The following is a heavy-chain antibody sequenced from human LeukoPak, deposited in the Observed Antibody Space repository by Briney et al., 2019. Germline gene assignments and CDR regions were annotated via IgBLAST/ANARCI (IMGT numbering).Heavy chain of an antibody. V-gene: IGHV3-21*04. CDR3: ASIVAHDARRFDP. D-gene: IGHD5-12*01. Sequence: KPGGSLRLSCAASGFTFSSYSMNWVRQAPGKGLEWVSSISSSSSYIYYADSVKGRFTISRDNSKNTLYLQMNSLRAEDTAVYYCASIVAHDARRFDPWGQGTLVTVSS. CDR1: GFTFSSYS. J-gene: IGHJ5*02. CDR2: ISSSSSYI.